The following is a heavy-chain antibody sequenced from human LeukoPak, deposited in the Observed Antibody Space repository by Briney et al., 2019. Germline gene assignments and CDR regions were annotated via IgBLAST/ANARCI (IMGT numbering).Heavy chain of an antibody. D-gene: IGHD2-15*01. Sequence: GGSLRLSCAASGFTFSSYGMHWVRQAPGKGLEWVAVIWYDGSNKYYADSVKGRFTISRDNSKNTLYLQMSSLRADDTALYYCASRSSVAASGPGWGQGTLVTVSS. V-gene: IGHV3-33*01. CDR3: ASRSSVAASGPG. CDR1: GFTFSSYG. CDR2: IWYDGSNK. J-gene: IGHJ4*02.